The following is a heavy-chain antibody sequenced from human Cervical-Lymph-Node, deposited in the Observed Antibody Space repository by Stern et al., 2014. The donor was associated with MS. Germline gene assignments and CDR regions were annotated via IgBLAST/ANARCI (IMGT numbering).Heavy chain of an antibody. V-gene: IGHV3-33*01. CDR3: ASAYSSSHYYFDY. D-gene: IGHD6-13*01. Sequence: VQLVESGGGVVQPGRSLRLSCAASGFSFSRYAMHWVRQAPGKGLEWVALLWYDGSNPDYADSVTGRFTISRDNFKNTLYLQMNSLRAEDTAVYYCASAYSSSHYYFDYWGQGTLVTVSS. J-gene: IGHJ4*02. CDR1: GFSFSRYA. CDR2: LWYDGSNP.